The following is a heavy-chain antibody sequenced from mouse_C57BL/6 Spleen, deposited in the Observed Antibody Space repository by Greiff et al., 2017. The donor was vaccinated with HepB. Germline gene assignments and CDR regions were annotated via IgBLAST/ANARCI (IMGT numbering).Heavy chain of an antibody. CDR3: ARPTVVEGAMDY. D-gene: IGHD1-1*01. CDR1: GFTFSDYG. Sequence: EVMLVESGGGLVKPGGSLKLSCAASGFTFSDYGMHWVRQAPEKGLEWVAYISSGSSTIYYADTVKGRFTISRDNAKNTLFLQMTSRRSEDTAMYYCARPTVVEGAMDYWGQGTSVTVSS. J-gene: IGHJ4*01. CDR2: ISSGSSTI. V-gene: IGHV5-17*01.